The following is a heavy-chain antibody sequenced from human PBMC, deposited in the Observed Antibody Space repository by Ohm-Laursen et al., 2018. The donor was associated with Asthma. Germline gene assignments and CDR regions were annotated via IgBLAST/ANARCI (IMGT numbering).Heavy chain of an antibody. CDR3: TRGGHYGSYFDY. CDR2: VYGDGSNT. CDR1: GFTFSTYW. Sequence: GSLRLSCTASGFTFSTYWTHWVRQAPGKGLVWVSRVYGDGSNTIYADSVKGRFTISRDNAKNTLYLQMNSLRAEDTAVYYCTRGGHYGSYFDYWGQGTLVTVSS. V-gene: IGHV3-74*01. D-gene: IGHD4-17*01. J-gene: IGHJ4*02.